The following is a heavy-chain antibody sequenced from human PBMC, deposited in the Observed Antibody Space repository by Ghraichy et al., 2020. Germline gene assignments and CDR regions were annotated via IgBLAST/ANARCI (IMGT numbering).Heavy chain of an antibody. D-gene: IGHD4-17*01. CDR2: IKQDGSEK. CDR3: ARDHGENLYYYYGMDV. CDR1: GFTFSSYW. Sequence: GESLNISCAASGFTFSSYWMSWVRQAPGKGLEWVANIKQDGSEKYYVDSVKGRFTISRDNAKNSLYLQMNSLRAEDTAVYYCARDHGENLYYYYGMDVWGQGTTVTVSS. V-gene: IGHV3-7*03. J-gene: IGHJ6*02.